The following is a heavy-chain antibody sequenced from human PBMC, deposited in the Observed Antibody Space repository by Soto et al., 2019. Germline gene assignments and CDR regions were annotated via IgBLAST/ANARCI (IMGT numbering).Heavy chain of an antibody. CDR2: IYYSGST. Sequence: SGTLSLTFTVSGRPISIYYWSWIRQPPGKGLEWIGYIYYSGSTNYNPSLKSRVTISVDTSKNQFSLKLSSVTAADTAVYYCARRYSSSLDVWGQGTTVTVS. CDR3: ARRYSSSLDV. D-gene: IGHD6-13*01. V-gene: IGHV4-59*08. CDR1: GRPISIYY. J-gene: IGHJ6*02.